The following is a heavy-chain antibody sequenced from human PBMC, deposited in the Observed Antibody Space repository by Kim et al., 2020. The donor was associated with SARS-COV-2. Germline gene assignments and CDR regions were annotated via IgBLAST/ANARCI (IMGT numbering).Heavy chain of an antibody. CDR1: GFTFDDYA. D-gene: IGHD3-3*01. Sequence: GGSLRLSCAASGFTFDDYAMHWVRQAPGKGLEWVSGISWDGSGIGYADSVKGRFTISRDNAKNSLYLQMNSLRAEDTALYYCAKDIWDFRSGYFVYWGEEALVTVSS. V-gene: IGHV3-9*01. CDR2: ISWDGSGI. J-gene: IGHJ4*02. CDR3: AKDIWDFRSGYFVY.